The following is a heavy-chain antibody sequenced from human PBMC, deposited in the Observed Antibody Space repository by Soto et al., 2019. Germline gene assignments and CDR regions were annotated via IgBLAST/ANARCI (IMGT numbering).Heavy chain of an antibody. CDR1: GFTFTRYL. CDR3: VTPGSSTQIDF. V-gene: IGHV3-23*01. CDR2: ISGSGLAT. D-gene: IGHD2-15*01. Sequence: VGSLRLSCAASGFTFTRYLMTWVRQAPGKGPEWVSGISGSGLATYYTDSVKGRFTISRDNSKNTLYLQMNSLRVEDTALYYCVTPGSSTQIDFWGQGTLVTVSS. J-gene: IGHJ4*02.